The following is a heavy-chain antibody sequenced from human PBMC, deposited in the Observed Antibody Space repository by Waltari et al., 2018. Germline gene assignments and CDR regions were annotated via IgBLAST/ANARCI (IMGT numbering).Heavy chain of an antibody. CDR2: FIPIFGTA. V-gene: IGHV1-69*05. D-gene: IGHD6-13*01. J-gene: IGHJ6*02. CDR3: ARSEAAAGTSGIYYYGMDV. Sequence: QVQLVQSGAEVKKPGSSVKVSCKASGGTFSSYAISWVRQAPGQGLEWMGGFIPIFGTANYAQKFQGRVTITTDESTSTAYMELSSLRSEDTAVYYCARSEAAAGTSGIYYYGMDVWGQGTTVTVSS. CDR1: GGTFSSYA.